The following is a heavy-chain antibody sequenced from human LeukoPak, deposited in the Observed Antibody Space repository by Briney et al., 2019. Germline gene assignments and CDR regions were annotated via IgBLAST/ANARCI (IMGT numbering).Heavy chain of an antibody. CDR2: ISYDGSNK. V-gene: IGHV3-30*04. CDR1: GFTFSSYA. Sequence: GGSLRLSCAASGFTFSSYAMHWVRQAPGKGLEWVAVISYDGSNKYYADSVKGRFTISRDNSKNTLYLQMNSLRAEDTAVYYCAGDKYSSGRLDYWGQGTLVTVSS. D-gene: IGHD6-19*01. J-gene: IGHJ4*02. CDR3: AGDKYSSGRLDY.